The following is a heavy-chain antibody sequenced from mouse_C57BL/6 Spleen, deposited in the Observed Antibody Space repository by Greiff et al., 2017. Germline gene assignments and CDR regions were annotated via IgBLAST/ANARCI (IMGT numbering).Heavy chain of an antibody. CDR1: GFTFSSYA. CDR2: ISDGGSYT. J-gene: IGHJ3*01. CDR3: ARDRGGPVLAY. Sequence: EVKLMESGGGLVKPGGSLKLSCAASGFTFSSYAMSWVRQTPEKRLEWVATISDGGSYTYYPDNVKGRFTISRDNAKNNLYLQMSHLKSEDTAMYYCARDRGGPVLAYWGQGTLVTVSA. D-gene: IGHD3-1*01. V-gene: IGHV5-4*01.